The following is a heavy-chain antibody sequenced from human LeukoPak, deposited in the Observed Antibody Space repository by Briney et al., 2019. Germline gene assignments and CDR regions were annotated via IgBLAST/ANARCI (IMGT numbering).Heavy chain of an antibody. CDR2: IKSKTDGGTT. CDR3: TTALGYCSSTSCPGDY. J-gene: IGHJ4*02. D-gene: IGHD2-2*01. V-gene: IGHV3-15*01. Sequence: GGSLRLSCAASGFTFSNAWMSWVRQAPGKGLEWVGRIKSKTDGGTTDYAAPVKGRFTISRDDSKNTLYLQMNSLKTEDTAVYYCTTALGYCSSTSCPGDYWGQGTLVTVSS. CDR1: GFTFSNAW.